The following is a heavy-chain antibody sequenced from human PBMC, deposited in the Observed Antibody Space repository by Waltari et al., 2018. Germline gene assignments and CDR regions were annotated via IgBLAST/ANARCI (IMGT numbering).Heavy chain of an antibody. V-gene: IGHV3-21*01. CDR1: GFTFSSYS. CDR2: ISSSSSYI. CDR3: ARDNGGSYYYYGMDV. D-gene: IGHD2-8*01. Sequence: EVQLVESGGGLVKPGGSLRLSCAASGFTFSSYSMTWVRQAPGKGLEWVSSISSSSSYIYYADSVKGRFTISRDNAKNSLYLQMNSLRAEDTAVYYCARDNGGSYYYYGMDVWGQGTTVTVSS. J-gene: IGHJ6*02.